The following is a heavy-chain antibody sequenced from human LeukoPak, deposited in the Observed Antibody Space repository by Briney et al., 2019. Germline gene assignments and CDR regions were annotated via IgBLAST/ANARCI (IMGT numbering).Heavy chain of an antibody. CDR2: LSGSGDST. J-gene: IGHJ4*02. V-gene: IGHV3-23*01. CDR3: AKVYYASGKYFDY. Sequence: GGSLRLSCAASGFTFSSYVMSGVRQAPAKGLEWVSALSGSGDSTYYADSVKGRFTISRDNSKNTLYLQINSLRAEDTAVYYCAKVYYASGKYFDYWGQGTLVTVSS. D-gene: IGHD3-10*01. CDR1: GFTFSSYV.